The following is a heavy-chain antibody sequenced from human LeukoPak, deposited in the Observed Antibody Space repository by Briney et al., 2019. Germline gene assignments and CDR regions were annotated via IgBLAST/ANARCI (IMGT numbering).Heavy chain of an antibody. J-gene: IGHJ6*02. CDR2: INPNSGGT. Sequence: ASVKVSCKASGYTFTGYCMHWVRQAPGQGLEWMGWINPNSGGTNYAQKFQGRVTMTRDTSISTAYMELSRLRSDDTAVYYCARALCSGGSRYYYYYGMDVWGQGTTVTVSS. CDR1: GYTFTGYC. CDR3: ARALCSGGSRYYYYYGMDV. V-gene: IGHV1-2*02. D-gene: IGHD2-15*01.